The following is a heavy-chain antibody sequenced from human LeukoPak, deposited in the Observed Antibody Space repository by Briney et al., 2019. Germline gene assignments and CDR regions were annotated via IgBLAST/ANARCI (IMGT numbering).Heavy chain of an antibody. CDR3: TKGTIWLPFDY. Sequence: GGSLRLSCAASGFTFSSYWMHWVRQAPGKGLVWVSRINTDGSSTTYADSVKGRFTISRDNAKSTLYLQMNSLRAEDTAVYYCTKGTIWLPFDYWGQGTLVTVSS. V-gene: IGHV3-74*01. J-gene: IGHJ4*02. CDR1: GFTFSSYW. D-gene: IGHD5-18*01. CDR2: INTDGSST.